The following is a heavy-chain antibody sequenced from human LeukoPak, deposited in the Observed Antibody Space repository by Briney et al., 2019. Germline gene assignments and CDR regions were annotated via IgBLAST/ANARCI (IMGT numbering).Heavy chain of an antibody. CDR3: ARGRGIAAARNWFDP. CDR2: IWYDGSNK. J-gene: IGHJ5*02. Sequence: GGSLRLSCAASGFTFSSYGMHWVRQAPGKGLEWVAVIWYDGSNKYYADSVKGRFTISRDNSKNTLYLQMNSLRAEDTAVYYCARGRGIAAARNWFDPWGQGTLVTVSS. CDR1: GFTFSSYG. V-gene: IGHV3-33*01. D-gene: IGHD6-13*01.